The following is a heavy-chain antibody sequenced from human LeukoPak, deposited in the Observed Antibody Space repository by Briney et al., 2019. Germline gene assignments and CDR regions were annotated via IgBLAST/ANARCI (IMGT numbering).Heavy chain of an antibody. CDR3: ARVCSGGSCYYYNWFDP. V-gene: IGHV1-69*05. Sequence: GSSVKVSCKASGGTFSSYAISWVRQAPGQGLEWMGGIIPIFGTANYAQKLQGRVTMTTDTSTSTAYMELRSLRSDDTAVYYCARVCSGGSCYYYNWFDPWGQGILVTVSS. CDR2: IIPIFGTA. CDR1: GGTFSSYA. J-gene: IGHJ5*02. D-gene: IGHD2-15*01.